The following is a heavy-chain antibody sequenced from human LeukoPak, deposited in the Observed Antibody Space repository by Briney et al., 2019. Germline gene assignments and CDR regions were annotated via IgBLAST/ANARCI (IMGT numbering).Heavy chain of an antibody. Sequence: GGSLRLSCAASGFTFSSYWMHWVRQAPGKGLVWVSRINSDGSSTSYADSVKGRFTISRDNSKNTLYLQMNSLRAEDTAVYYCTANFGVVITCFDYWGQGTLVTVSS. J-gene: IGHJ4*02. D-gene: IGHD3-3*01. CDR3: TANFGVVITCFDY. CDR1: GFTFSSYW. CDR2: INSDGSST. V-gene: IGHV3-74*01.